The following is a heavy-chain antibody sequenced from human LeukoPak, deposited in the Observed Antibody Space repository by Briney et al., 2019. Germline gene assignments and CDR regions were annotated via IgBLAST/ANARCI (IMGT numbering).Heavy chain of an antibody. CDR1: GGSINNYY. CDR3: AREYGDFDY. V-gene: IGHV4-4*07. D-gene: IGHD4-17*01. J-gene: IGHJ4*02. Sequence: SETLSLTCTVSGGSINNYYWSWIRQPAGKGLEWIGRISASGRTNYNSALRSRVTMSVDTSKNQFSLKVKSVTAADTAVYYCAREYGDFDYWGQGTLVTVSS. CDR2: ISASGRT.